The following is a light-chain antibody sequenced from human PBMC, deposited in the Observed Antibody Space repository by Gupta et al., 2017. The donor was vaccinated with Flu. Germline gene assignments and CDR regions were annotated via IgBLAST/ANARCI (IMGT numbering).Light chain of an antibody. Sequence: SSLSASVGDRVTITCRASQSISNYLNWYQKKPGEAPKLLVYRASSLQSGVPSRFSGSGSGTDFTLTISSRQPEDCASYFCLQSYSTPLLTFGHGTKVDIK. CDR2: RAS. CDR3: LQSYSTPLLT. V-gene: IGKV1-39*01. J-gene: IGKJ3*01. CDR1: QSISNY.